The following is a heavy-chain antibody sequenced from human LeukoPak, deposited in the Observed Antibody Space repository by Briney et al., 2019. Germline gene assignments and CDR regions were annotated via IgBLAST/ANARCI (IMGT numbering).Heavy chain of an antibody. CDR1: GGSISSYY. CDR2: IYYSGSA. V-gene: IGHV4-59*01. CDR3: ARVTGYMIEDNFAY. D-gene: IGHD3-22*01. Sequence: PSETLSLTCTVSGGSISSYYWSWIRQPPGKGLEWLGYIYYSGSANYNSSLGSRVTISVDTSKNQFSLKLRSVTAADTAVYYCARVTGYMIEDNFAYWGQGTLVTVSS. J-gene: IGHJ4*02.